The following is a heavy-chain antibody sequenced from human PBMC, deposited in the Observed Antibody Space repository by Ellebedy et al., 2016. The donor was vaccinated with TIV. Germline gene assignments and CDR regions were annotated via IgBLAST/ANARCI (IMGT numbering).Heavy chain of an antibody. CDR3: AREPWGGVSGDY. V-gene: IGHV3-53*01. CDR2: IYSGGNT. D-gene: IGHD2-8*02. Sequence: PGGSLRLSCAASGFSISDNYMSWVRQAPGKDLEWVSVIYSGGNTFYADSVKGRFTISRDTSQNTVYLQMRYLRADDTAVYYCAREPWGGVSGDYWGPGTLVTVSS. CDR1: GFSISDNY. J-gene: IGHJ4*02.